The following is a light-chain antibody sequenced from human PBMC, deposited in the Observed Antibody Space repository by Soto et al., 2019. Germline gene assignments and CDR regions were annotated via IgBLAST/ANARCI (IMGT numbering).Light chain of an antibody. J-gene: IGKJ1*01. CDR1: QSVASGY. CDR3: QHYGTSRT. V-gene: IGKV3-20*01. CDR2: GAS. Sequence: EVVLTQSPGTLSLSPGERATLSCRATQSVASGYFAWYQQKPGQAPRLLIYGASTRATGIPDRFSGSGSGTDFTLTISRLEPEDSAVYFCQHYGTSRTFGQGTKVEIK.